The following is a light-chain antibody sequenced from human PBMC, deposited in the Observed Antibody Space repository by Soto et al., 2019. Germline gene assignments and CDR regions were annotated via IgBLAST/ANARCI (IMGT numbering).Light chain of an antibody. J-gene: IGKJ3*01. CDR3: QHRSNWPPFT. V-gene: IGKV3-15*01. CDR2: GAS. CDR1: QRISSN. Sequence: EILMTQSQATLSFSPGERATLSCRASQRISSNVAWYQQKPGQAPRLLIYGASTRATGVPARFSGGGSGTEFTLTITSLHSEDSAVYYCQHRSNWPPFTFGPGTKVDIK.